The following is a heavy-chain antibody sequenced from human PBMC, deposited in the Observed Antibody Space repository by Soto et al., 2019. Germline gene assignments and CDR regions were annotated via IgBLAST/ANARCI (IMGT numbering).Heavy chain of an antibody. D-gene: IGHD3-22*01. CDR2: ISWNSGSI. J-gene: IGHJ4*02. CDR1: GFTFDDYA. V-gene: IGHV3-9*01. Sequence: PGGSLRLSCAASGFTFDDYAMHWVRQAPGKGLEWVSGISWNSGSIGYADSVKGRFTISRDNAKNSLYLQMNSLRAEDTAVYYCARDTGYDSSGYFDYWGQGTLVTVS. CDR3: ARDTGYDSSGYFDY.